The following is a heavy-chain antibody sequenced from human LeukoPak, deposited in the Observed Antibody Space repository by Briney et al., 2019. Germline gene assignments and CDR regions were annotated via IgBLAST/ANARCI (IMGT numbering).Heavy chain of an antibody. CDR2: ISYDGSKK. CDR1: GFTFSTYG. J-gene: IGHJ5*02. D-gene: IGHD1-26*01. CDR3: ARGPIVGPTKGFDP. V-gene: IGHV3-30*03. Sequence: GGSLRLSCAASGFTFSTYGMHWVRQAPGKGLEWVALISYDGSKKYYVDFVKGRFTISRDNSKNMLYLQMNSLRAEDTAVYYCARGPIVGPTKGFDPWGQGTLVTVSS.